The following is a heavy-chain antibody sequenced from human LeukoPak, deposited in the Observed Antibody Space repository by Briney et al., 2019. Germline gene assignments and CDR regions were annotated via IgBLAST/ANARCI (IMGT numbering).Heavy chain of an antibody. CDR2: ITGSSSYI. CDR1: GFTFTSYS. CDR3: ARGGNWFDP. Sequence: GGSLRLSCAASGFTFTSYSMNWGRQGPGKGLEWVSSITGSSSYIYYSDSMKGRFTVSRDNAKNALYLQMDTLRAEDTAVYYCARGGNWFDPWGQGTLVTVSS. V-gene: IGHV3-21*01. J-gene: IGHJ5*02.